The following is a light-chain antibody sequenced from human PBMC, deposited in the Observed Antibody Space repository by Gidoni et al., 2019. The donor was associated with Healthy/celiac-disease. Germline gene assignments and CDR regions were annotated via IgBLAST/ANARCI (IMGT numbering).Light chain of an antibody. V-gene: IGLV7-43*01. Sequence: QTVVTQEPSLTVSPGGTVTLTCASRTGAVTSGYYPNWFQQKPGQAPRALIYSTSIKHSWTPARFSGSLRGGKAALTLSGVQPEDEAEYYCLLYYGGAQLVFGGGTKLTVL. J-gene: IGLJ3*02. CDR1: TGAVTSGYY. CDR2: STS. CDR3: LLYYGGAQLV.